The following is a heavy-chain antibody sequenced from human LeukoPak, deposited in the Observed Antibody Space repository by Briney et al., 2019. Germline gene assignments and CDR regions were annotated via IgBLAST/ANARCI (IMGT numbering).Heavy chain of an antibody. CDR1: GGSISSYY. D-gene: IGHD1/OR15-1a*01. V-gene: IGHV4-59*12. Sequence: SETLSLTCTVSGGSISSYYWSWIRQPPGKGLEWIGYIYYSGSTNYNPSLKSRVTISVDTSKNQFSLKLSSVTAADTAVYYCAIFLEGNTYYFDYWGQGTLVTVSS. J-gene: IGHJ4*02. CDR3: AIFLEGNTYYFDY. CDR2: IYYSGST.